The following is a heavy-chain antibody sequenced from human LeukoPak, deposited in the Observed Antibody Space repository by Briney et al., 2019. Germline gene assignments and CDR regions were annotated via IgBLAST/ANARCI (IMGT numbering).Heavy chain of an antibody. Sequence: VASVKVSCKASGGTFSSYAINWVRQATGQGLEWMGWMNPNSGNTGYAQKFQGRVTMTRNTSISTAYMELSSLRSEDTAVYYCAINMNSGSFNWFDPWGQGTLVTVSS. V-gene: IGHV1-8*02. CDR1: GGTFSSYA. D-gene: IGHD1-26*01. J-gene: IGHJ5*02. CDR3: AINMNSGSFNWFDP. CDR2: MNPNSGNT.